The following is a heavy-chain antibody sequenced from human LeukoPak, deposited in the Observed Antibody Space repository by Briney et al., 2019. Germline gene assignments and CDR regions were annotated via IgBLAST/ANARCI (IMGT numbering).Heavy chain of an antibody. CDR3: ARQSISGSSLSYFDY. J-gene: IGHJ4*02. CDR1: GGSISSYY. Sequence: SETLSLTWTVSGGSISSYYWSWIRQPPGKGLEWIGNIYDSGSTNYNPSLKSRLTISVDTSKNQCSLKLSSVTAADTAVYYCARQSISGSSLSYFDYWGQGTLVNVSS. V-gene: IGHV4-59*01. D-gene: IGHD3-22*01. CDR2: IYDSGST.